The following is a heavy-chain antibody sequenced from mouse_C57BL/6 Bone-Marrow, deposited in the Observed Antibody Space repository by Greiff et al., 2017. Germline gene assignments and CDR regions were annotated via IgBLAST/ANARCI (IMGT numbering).Heavy chain of an antibody. V-gene: IGHV5-6*01. CDR2: ISSGGSYT. CDR1: GFTFSSYC. J-gene: IGHJ2*01. Sequence: EVHLVESGGDLVMPGGSLKLSCAASGFTFSSYCMSWVRQTPDKRLEWVATISSGGSYTYYPDSVKGRFNISRDNAKNTPYLQMGSLKSEDTARYYCARTPATDWGQGTTLTVSS. CDR3: ARTPATD.